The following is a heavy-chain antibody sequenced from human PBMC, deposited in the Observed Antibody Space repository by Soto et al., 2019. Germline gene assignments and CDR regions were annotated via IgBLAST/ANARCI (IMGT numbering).Heavy chain of an antibody. CDR2: TYHSGSP. D-gene: IGHD3-16*01. CDR1: GGSISSGDSY. V-gene: IGHV4-30-4*01. CDR3: AREGAASYSYYYGTDV. Sequence: KTSETLSLTCTASGGSISSGDSYWSWIRQSPGKGLEWIGYTYHSGSPYYNPSLESRVTISVDTSKNQFSLKLNSVTAADTAVYYCAREGAASYSYYYGTDVWGQGTTVTVSS. J-gene: IGHJ6*02.